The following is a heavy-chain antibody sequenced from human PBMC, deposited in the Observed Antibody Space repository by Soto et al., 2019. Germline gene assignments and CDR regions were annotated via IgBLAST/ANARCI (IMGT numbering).Heavy chain of an antibody. CDR3: ARDGDYYDSSGYYLGWFDP. CDR1: GGSISSGGYY. CDR2: IYCSGST. V-gene: IGHV4-31*03. D-gene: IGHD3-22*01. J-gene: IGHJ5*02. Sequence: SETLSLTCTVSGGSISSGGYYWSWIRQHPVKGLEWIGYIYCSGSTYYNPSLKSRVTISVDTSKNQFSLKLSSVTAADTAVYYCARDGDYYDSSGYYLGWFDPWGQGTLVTVSS.